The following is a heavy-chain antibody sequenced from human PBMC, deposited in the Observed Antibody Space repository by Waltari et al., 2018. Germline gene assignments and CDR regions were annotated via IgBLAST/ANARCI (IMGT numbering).Heavy chain of an antibody. D-gene: IGHD6-13*01. CDR2: IIPMFGTA. J-gene: IGHJ3*02. V-gene: IGHV1-69*05. CDR1: GGSFSTHA. Sequence: QVQLVQSGAELKKPGSSVKVSCKVSGGSFSTHAITCVRQAPGQGLEWMGGIIPMFGTANYAQKIQYRVTINTDESMTTAYMHLSSLTSDDTAVYYCARGGLYGQQLLESAFEIWGQGTKVTVSS. CDR3: ARGGLYGQQLLESAFEI.